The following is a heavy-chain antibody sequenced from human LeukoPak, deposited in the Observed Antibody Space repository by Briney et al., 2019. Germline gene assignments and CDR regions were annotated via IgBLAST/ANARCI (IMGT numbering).Heavy chain of an antibody. CDR3: ARGAYCGGDCYSGRYYYYGMDV. D-gene: IGHD2-21*02. J-gene: IGHJ6*02. CDR1: GGSISSGDYY. Sequence: SETLSLTCTVSGGSISSGDYYWSWIRQPPGKGLEWIGYIYYSGSTYYNPSLKSRVTISVDTSKNQFSLKLSSVTAADTAVYYCARGAYCGGDCYSGRYYYYGMDVWGQGTTVTVSS. V-gene: IGHV4-30-4*01. CDR2: IYYSGST.